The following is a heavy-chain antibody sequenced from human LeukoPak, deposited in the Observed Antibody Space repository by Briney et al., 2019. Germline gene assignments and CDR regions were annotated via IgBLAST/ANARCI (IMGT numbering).Heavy chain of an antibody. CDR2: IIPIFGTA. V-gene: IGHV1-69*05. Sequence: GASVKVSCKASGGTFSSYAISWVRQAPGQGLEWMGGIIPIFGTANCAQKLQGRVTMTTDTSTSTAYMELSSLRSEDTAVYYCARYYSGWYYFDYWGQGTLVTVSS. J-gene: IGHJ4*02. CDR3: ARYYSGWYYFDY. D-gene: IGHD6-19*01. CDR1: GGTFSSYA.